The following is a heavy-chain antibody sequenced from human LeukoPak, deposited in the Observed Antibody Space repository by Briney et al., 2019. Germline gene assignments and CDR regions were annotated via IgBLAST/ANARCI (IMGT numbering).Heavy chain of an antibody. J-gene: IGHJ6*02. CDR1: GYTFTSYY. CDR3: ARGMVYAIYYYYYGMDV. D-gene: IGHD2-8*01. Sequence: ASVKVSCKASGYTFTSYYMHWVRQAPGQGLEWMGIINPSGGSTSYAQKFQGRVTMTRDTSTSTVYMELSSLRSEDTAVYYCARGMVYAIYYYYYGMDVWGQGTLVTVSS. CDR2: INPSGGST. V-gene: IGHV1-46*01.